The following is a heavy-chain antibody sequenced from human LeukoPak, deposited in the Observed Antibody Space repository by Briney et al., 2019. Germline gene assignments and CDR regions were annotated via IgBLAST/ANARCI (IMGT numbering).Heavy chain of an antibody. V-gene: IGHV3-23*01. CDR1: GFTFTDYF. D-gene: IGHD5-18*01. J-gene: IGHJ4*02. CDR2: ISGSGGST. Sequence: GGSLRLSCVASGFTFTDYFMSWVRQAPGKGLEWVSAISGSGGSTYYADSVKGRFTISRDNSKNTLYLQMNSLRAEDTAVYYCAKDRYSYAFEYSDSWGQGTLVTVSS. CDR3: AKDRYSYAFEYSDS.